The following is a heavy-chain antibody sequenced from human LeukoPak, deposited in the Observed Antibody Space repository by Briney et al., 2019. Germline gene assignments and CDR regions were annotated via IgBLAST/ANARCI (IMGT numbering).Heavy chain of an antibody. D-gene: IGHD3-22*01. CDR1: GGSISSYY. CDR2: IYYSGRT. Sequence: SETLSLTCTVSGGSISSYYWSWIRQPPGKGLEWIGYIYYSGRTNYNPSLKSRVTISIDTSKTHFSLKLSSVTAADTAVYYCARGRIVVYYFDYWGQGTLVTVSS. CDR3: ARGRIVVYYFDY. J-gene: IGHJ4*02. V-gene: IGHV4-59*01.